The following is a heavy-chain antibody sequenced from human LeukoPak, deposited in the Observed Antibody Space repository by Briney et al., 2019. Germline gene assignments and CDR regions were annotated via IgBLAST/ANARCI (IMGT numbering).Heavy chain of an antibody. V-gene: IGHV4-59*08. D-gene: IGHD6-19*01. CDR1: GGSISSYY. J-gene: IGHJ4*02. CDR2: ISYSGST. CDR3: ARHIDNGWYAF. Sequence: SETLSLTCTVSGGSISSYYWSWIRQPPGKGLERIGYISYSGSTNYNPSLKSRVTMSVDRSRNQFSLKLNSVTAADTAVYYCARHIDNGWYAFWGQGTLVTVSS.